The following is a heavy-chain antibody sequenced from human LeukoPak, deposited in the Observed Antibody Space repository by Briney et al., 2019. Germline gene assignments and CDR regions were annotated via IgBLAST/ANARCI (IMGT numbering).Heavy chain of an antibody. CDR1: GISLSTSGMC. J-gene: IGHJ6*03. D-gene: IGHD6-13*01. V-gene: IGHV2-70*11. CDR3: ARILYSSSSGYYYMDV. CDR2: IDWDDDK. Sequence: SGPALVKPPQTLTLTCTFAGISLSTSGMCVSWIRQPLGKVLEWLARIDWDDDKYYCTSLKTRTTSSKDTYNKQSLLTITNMDPVDTATYYCARILYSSSSGYYYMDVWGKGTTVTVSS.